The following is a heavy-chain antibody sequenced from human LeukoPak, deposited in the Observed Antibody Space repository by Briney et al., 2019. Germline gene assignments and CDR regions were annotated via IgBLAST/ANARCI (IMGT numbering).Heavy chain of an antibody. D-gene: IGHD1/OR15-1a*01. J-gene: IGHJ5*02. V-gene: IGHV1-8*01. CDR2: MNPNSGNT. CDR3: ARDGPRGITHNWFDP. CDR1: GYTFTGYY. Sequence: ASVKVSCMASGYTFTGYYIHWVRQAPGQGLEWMGWMNPNSGNTGYAQKFQGRVTMTRNTSISTAYMELSSLRSEDTAVYYCARDGPRGITHNWFDPWGQGTLVTVSS.